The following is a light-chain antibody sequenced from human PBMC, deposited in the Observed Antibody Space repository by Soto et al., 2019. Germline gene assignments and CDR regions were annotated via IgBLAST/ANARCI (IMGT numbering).Light chain of an antibody. J-gene: IGLJ3*02. CDR1: SSDVGGYNY. CDR2: EVS. V-gene: IGLV2-14*01. CDR3: SSYTTSGTPV. Sequence: ALTQPASVSGSPGQTITISCTGTSSDVGGYNYLSWYQQHPGKAPKVMIYEVSNRPSGVSNRFSGSKSGNTASLTISGLQAEDEADYFCSSYTTSGTPVFGGGTKLTVL.